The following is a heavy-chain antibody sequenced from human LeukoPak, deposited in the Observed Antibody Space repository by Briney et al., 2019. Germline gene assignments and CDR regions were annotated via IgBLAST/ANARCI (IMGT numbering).Heavy chain of an antibody. CDR2: IYSDGST. V-gene: IGHV3-53*01. CDR3: ARVVTGTTYLRLYYFDS. D-gene: IGHD1-7*01. J-gene: IGHJ4*02. CDR1: GFTVSSNY. Sequence: GGSLRLSCAASGFTVSSNYMSWIRQAPGKGLEWVSFIYSDGSTYYADSVKGRFTISRDTSKNTLYLQMNSLRAEDTAVYFCARVVTGTTYLRLYYFDSWGQGTLVTVSS.